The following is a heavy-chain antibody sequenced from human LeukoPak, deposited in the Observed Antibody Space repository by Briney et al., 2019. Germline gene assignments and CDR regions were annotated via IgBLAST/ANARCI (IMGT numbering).Heavy chain of an antibody. Sequence: ASVKVSCKASGYSFTGHYMHWVRQAPGQGLEWMGWINPKSGGTNYAQKFQGRVTMTRDTSISTAYMDMSSLRSDETAVYYCARNLWLGESSDAFDMWGQGTMVTVSS. V-gene: IGHV1-2*02. CDR2: INPKSGGT. J-gene: IGHJ3*02. CDR3: ARNLWLGESSDAFDM. CDR1: GYSFTGHY. D-gene: IGHD3-10*01.